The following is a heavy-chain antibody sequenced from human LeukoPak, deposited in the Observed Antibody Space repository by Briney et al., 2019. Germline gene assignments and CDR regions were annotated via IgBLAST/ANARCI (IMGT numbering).Heavy chain of an antibody. CDR3: ARDSGYSYVAAFDI. D-gene: IGHD5-18*01. CDR1: GFTFSSYS. V-gene: IGHV3-64*01. J-gene: IGHJ3*02. CDR2: ISSNGGST. Sequence: GGSLRLSCAAYGFTFSSYSMNWVRQAPGKGLEYVSAISSNGGSTYYANSVKGRFTISRDNSKNTLYLQMGSLRAEDMAVYYCARDSGYSYVAAFDIWGQGTMVTVSS.